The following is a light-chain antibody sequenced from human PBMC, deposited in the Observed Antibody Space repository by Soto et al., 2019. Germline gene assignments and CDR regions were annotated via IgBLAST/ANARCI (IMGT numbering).Light chain of an antibody. Sequence: EIVLTQSPATLSLSPGERATLSCRASQSVSSYLAWYQQKPGQAPRLLIYDASNRATGIPARFSGSGSGTDFTLTISSLESEDFAVYYCQQRSNWITFGQGTRLEI. CDR2: DAS. J-gene: IGKJ5*01. CDR1: QSVSSY. V-gene: IGKV3-11*01. CDR3: QQRSNWIT.